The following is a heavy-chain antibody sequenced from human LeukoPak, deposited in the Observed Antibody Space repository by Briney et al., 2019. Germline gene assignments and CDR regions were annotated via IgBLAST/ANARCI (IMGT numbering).Heavy chain of an antibody. CDR1: GGSISSGDYY. Sequence: SQTLSLTCTVSGGSISSGDYYWSWIRQPPGKGLEWIGYIYYSGSTYYNPSLKSRVTISVDTSKNQFSLKLSSVTAADTAVYYCARDPGLSHGAFDIWGQGTMVTVSS. V-gene: IGHV4-30-4*01. CDR3: ARDPGLSHGAFDI. CDR2: IYYSGST. D-gene: IGHD6-19*01. J-gene: IGHJ3*02.